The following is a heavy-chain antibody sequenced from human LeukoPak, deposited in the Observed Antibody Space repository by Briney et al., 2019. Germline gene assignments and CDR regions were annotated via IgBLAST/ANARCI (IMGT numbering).Heavy chain of an antibody. CDR2: INSYGSST. J-gene: IGHJ4*02. D-gene: IGHD6-13*01. Sequence: GGSLRLSCAASGFTFSSYWMHWVRQAPGKGLVWVSRINSYGSSTSYADSVKGRFTISRDNSKNTLYLQMNSLRADDTAVYYCARDAVSRSLDYWGQGTLVTVSS. V-gene: IGHV3-74*01. CDR1: GFTFSSYW. CDR3: ARDAVSRSLDY.